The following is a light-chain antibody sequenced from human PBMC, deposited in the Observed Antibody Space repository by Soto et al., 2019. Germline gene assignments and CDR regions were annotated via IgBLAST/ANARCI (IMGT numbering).Light chain of an antibody. CDR2: DVS. V-gene: IGKV3-11*01. CDR1: QSVGNF. J-gene: IGKJ5*01. CDR3: QQRRNWPIT. Sequence: EIVLTQSPATLSLSPGERAALSCRASQSVGNFVAWYQQRRGQAPRLLVYDVSNRATGIPVRFTGSGSGTDFTLTISSLEPEDFAIYYCQQRRNWPITFGQGTRVEIK.